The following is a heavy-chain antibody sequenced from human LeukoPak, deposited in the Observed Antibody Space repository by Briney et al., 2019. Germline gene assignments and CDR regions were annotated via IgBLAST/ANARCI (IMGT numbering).Heavy chain of an antibody. Sequence: ASEKVSCKVSGSSLTELSLYWVRQAPGKGLEWMGGFDVIDAKTFYAQKFQGRVTMTEDSSTDTAYMELSSLRSDDTAFYYCAAGRPYSLLDYWGQGTLLTVSS. D-gene: IGHD5-18*01. V-gene: IGHV1-24*01. CDR3: AAGRPYSLLDY. CDR1: GSSLTELS. CDR2: FDVIDAKT. J-gene: IGHJ4*02.